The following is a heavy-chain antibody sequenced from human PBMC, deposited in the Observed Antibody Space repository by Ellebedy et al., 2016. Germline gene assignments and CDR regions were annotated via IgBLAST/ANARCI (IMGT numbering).Heavy chain of an antibody. J-gene: IGHJ4*02. CDR1: GFTFSSYG. CDR2: ISYDGSEE. Sequence: GESLKISCAASGFTFSSYGMHWVRQAPGKGLEWVAVISYDGSEEKYADSVKGRFTISRDNSKNTLFLQMNSLRAEDTAVYYCGTGIGEYYFDYWGQGTLVTVSS. CDR3: GTGIGEYYFDY. V-gene: IGHV3-30*03. D-gene: IGHD3-10*01.